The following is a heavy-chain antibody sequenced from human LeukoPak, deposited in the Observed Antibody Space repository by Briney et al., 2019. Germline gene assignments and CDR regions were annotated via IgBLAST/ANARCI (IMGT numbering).Heavy chain of an antibody. J-gene: IGHJ4*02. D-gene: IGHD3-10*01. CDR3: ARSPIPMVRGVTEKHFDY. CDR2: IYYSGST. CDR1: GGSISSSSYY. V-gene: IGHV4-39*07. Sequence: SETLSLTCTVSGGSISSSSYYWGWIRQPPGKGLEWIGSIYYSGSTYYNPSLKSRVTISVDTSKNQFSLKLSSVTAADTAVYYCARSPIPMVRGVTEKHFDYWGQGTLVTVSS.